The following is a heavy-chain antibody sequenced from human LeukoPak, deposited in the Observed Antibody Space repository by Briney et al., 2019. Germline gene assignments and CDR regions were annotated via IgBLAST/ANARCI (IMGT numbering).Heavy chain of an antibody. CDR2: IWYDGSNK. D-gene: IGHD2-21*02. Sequence: PGGSLRLSCAASGFTFSSYGMHWVRQAPGKGLEWVAVIWYDGSNKYHADSVKGRFTISRDNSKNTLYLQMNSLRAEDTAVYYCAREPTLYCGGDCYSDYWGQGTLVTVSS. CDR1: GFTFSSYG. J-gene: IGHJ4*02. V-gene: IGHV3-33*01. CDR3: AREPTLYCGGDCYSDY.